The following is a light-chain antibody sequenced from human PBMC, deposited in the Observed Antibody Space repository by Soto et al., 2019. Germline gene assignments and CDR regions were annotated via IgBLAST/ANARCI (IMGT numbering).Light chain of an antibody. CDR2: DAS. CDR3: QQFNNYLLT. V-gene: IGKV1D-13*01. J-gene: IGKJ4*01. Sequence: AIQLTQSPSSLSASIGDRVTITCRASQGISSALAWYQQKPGKAPKLLIYDASSLESGVPSRFSGSVSGTDFTLTISSLQPVDFATYYCQQFNNYLLTVGGGTKVEIK. CDR1: QGISSA.